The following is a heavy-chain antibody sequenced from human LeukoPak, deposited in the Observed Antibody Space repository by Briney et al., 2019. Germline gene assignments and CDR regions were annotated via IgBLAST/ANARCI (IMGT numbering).Heavy chain of an antibody. D-gene: IGHD6-19*01. J-gene: IGHJ4*02. V-gene: IGHV3-23*01. CDR2: ISGSGGST. CDR1: GFTFSSYA. CDR3: AKDRPIAVAGYYFDY. Sequence: GGSLRLSCAASGFTFSSYAMSWVRQAPGKGLEWVSAISGSGGSTYYADFVKGRFTISRDNSKNTLYLQMNSLRAEDTAVYYCAKDRPIAVAGYYFDYWGQGTLVTVSS.